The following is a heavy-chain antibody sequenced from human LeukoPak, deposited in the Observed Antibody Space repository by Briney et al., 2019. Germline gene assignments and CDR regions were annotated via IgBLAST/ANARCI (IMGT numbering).Heavy chain of an antibody. Sequence: SETLSLTCSVSGASTSSDYWSWIRQPPGKGLVWIGYISYSGSTGYNPSLKSRVSISVDTSKNQFSLEVSSVTAADTAVYYCARGRSAYIYVHDAPDIWGPGTMVTVSS. CDR3: ARGRSAYIYVHDAPDI. V-gene: IGHV4-59*01. D-gene: IGHD5-18*01. CDR2: ISYSGST. CDR1: GASTSSDY. J-gene: IGHJ3*02.